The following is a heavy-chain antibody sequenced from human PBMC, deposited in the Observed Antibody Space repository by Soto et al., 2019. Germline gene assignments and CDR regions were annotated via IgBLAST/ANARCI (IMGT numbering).Heavy chain of an antibody. CDR2: IWYDGSNK. V-gene: IGHV3-33*01. J-gene: IGHJ4*02. CDR1: GFTFSSYG. Sequence: QVQLVESGGGVVQPGRSLRLSCAASGFTFSSYGMHWVRQAPGKGLEWVAVIWYDGSNKYYADSVKGRFTISRDNSKNTLYLQMNSLRAVDTAVYYCARFSSSWYGRIDYWGQGTLVTVSS. CDR3: ARFSSSWYGRIDY. D-gene: IGHD6-13*01.